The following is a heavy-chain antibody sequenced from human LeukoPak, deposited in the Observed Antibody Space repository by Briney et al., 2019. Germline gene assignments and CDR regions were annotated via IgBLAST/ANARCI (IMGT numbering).Heavy chain of an antibody. V-gene: IGHV4-61*01. CDR1: GGSVSSGSYY. Sequence: PSETLSPTCSVSGGSVSSGSYYWSWIRQPPGKGLEWIGYIFYSGSTNYNPSLKSRVTISVDTSKNQFSLKLSSLTAADTAVYYCARVKYYYDSSGYSYYFDYWGQGTLVTVSS. CDR2: IFYSGST. J-gene: IGHJ4*02. CDR3: ARVKYYYDSSGYSYYFDY. D-gene: IGHD3-22*01.